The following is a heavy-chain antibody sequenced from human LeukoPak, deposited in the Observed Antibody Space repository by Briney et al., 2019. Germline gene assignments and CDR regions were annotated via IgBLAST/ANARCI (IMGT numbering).Heavy chain of an antibody. CDR1: GGSISSSSYY. V-gene: IGHV4-61*01. CDR3: ARDQGQLWSDWFDP. D-gene: IGHD3-10*02. CDR2: IYYSGST. Sequence: SETLSLTYTVSGGSISSSSYYWSWIRQPPGKGLEWIGYIYYSGSTDYNPSLKSRVSISVDTSKNQFSLKLSSVTAADTAVYYCARDQGQLWSDWFDPWGQGTLVTVSS. J-gene: IGHJ5*02.